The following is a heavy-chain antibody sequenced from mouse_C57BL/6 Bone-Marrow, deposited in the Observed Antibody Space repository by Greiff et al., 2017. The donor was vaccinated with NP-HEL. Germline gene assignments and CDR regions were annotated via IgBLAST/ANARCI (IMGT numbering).Heavy chain of an antibody. J-gene: IGHJ2*01. D-gene: IGHD2-5*01. CDR2: IYPNSGST. CDR3: ARGGYYINYSYFDY. V-gene: IGHV1-64*01. Sequence: VQLQQPGAELVKPGASVKLSCKASGYTFTSYWMHWVKQRPGQGLEWIGMIYPNSGSTNYNEKFKSKATLTVDKSSSTAFMQLSSLTSEDSAVYSCARGGYYINYSYFDYWGQGTTLTVSS. CDR1: GYTFTSYW.